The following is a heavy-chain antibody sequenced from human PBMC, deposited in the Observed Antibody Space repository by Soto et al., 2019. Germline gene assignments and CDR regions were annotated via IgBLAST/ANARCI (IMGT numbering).Heavy chain of an antibody. CDR1: NGSFSDYF. V-gene: IGHV4-34*01. J-gene: IGHJ4*02. Sequence: PSETLSLTCGVYNGSFSDYFWNWIRQPPGKGLEWIGEIKESGFATYNPSLKRRVTMSVDTANNQFSLEVTSVTAADTAVYYCARGKSSGPLYYFDTWGQGTLVTVSS. CDR3: ARGKSSGPLYYFDT. CDR2: IKESGFA. D-gene: IGHD6-19*01.